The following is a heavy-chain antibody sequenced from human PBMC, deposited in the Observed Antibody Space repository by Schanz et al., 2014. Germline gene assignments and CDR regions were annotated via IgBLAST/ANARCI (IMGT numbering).Heavy chain of an antibody. V-gene: IGHV3-11*01. CDR1: GFTFSDYY. CDR2: ISGSATTI. Sequence: QLVESGGGLVKPGGSLRLSCAASGFTFSDYYMSWIRQAPGKGLEWVSYISGSATTIYYADSVKGRFTISRDNAKNSLYLEMTSLRGEDTAVYYCARENLNWEAFDIWGQGTVVTVSS. CDR3: ARENLNWEAFDI. D-gene: IGHD7-27*01. J-gene: IGHJ3*02.